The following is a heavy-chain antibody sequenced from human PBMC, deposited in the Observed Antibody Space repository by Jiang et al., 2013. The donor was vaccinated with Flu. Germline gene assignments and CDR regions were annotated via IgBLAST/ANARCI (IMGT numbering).Heavy chain of an antibody. CDR2: ISYDGTTE. Sequence: VQLVESGGGVVQPGRSLRLSCAVSGFTFSSYAMYWVRQAPGKGLEWVAVISYDGTTEYYADSVKGRFIISRDNSKNTLYLQMNSLRPADTAVYYCARCDYEAYWGQGTLVTVSS. D-gene: IGHD4-17*01. V-gene: IGHV3-30-3*01. CDR1: GFTFSSYA. J-gene: IGHJ4*02. CDR3: ARCDYEAY.